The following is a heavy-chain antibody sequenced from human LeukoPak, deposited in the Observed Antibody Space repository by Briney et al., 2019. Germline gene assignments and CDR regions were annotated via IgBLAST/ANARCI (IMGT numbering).Heavy chain of an antibody. CDR1: GFTFSSYS. J-gene: IGHJ4*02. CDR3: ARDDSSSWTLGN. Sequence: GGSLRLSCAASGFTFSSYSMNWVRQAPGKGLEWVSSISSSSSYIYYADSVKGRFTISRDNAKKSLYLQMNSLRAEDTAVYYCARDDSSSWTLGNWGQGTLVTVSS. CDR2: ISSSSSYI. D-gene: IGHD6-13*01. V-gene: IGHV3-21*01.